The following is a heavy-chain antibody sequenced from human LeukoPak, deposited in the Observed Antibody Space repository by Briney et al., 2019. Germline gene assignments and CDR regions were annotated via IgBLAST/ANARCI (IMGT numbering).Heavy chain of an antibody. J-gene: IGHJ6*02. CDR1: GFTFSNYA. CDR3: ARVSGRIQVWPQPFGDGLDV. CDR2: ISGDGRIT. V-gene: IGHV3-23*01. Sequence: PGGSLRLSCAGSGFTFSNYAMAWVRQAPGKGLECVSAISGDGRITYYADSVKGRFTISRENSKNTLYLQMNSLRAEDTAIYYCARVSGRIQVWPQPFGDGLDVWGQGTTVTVSS. D-gene: IGHD3-10*01.